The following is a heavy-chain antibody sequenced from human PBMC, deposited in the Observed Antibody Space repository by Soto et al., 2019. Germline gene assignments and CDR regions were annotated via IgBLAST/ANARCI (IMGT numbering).Heavy chain of an antibody. CDR3: ARRDIGYHYGMDV. J-gene: IGHJ6*02. V-gene: IGHV4-39*01. Sequence: SETLSLTCTVSGGSISSSSYYLGWIRQPPGKGLEWIGSIYYSGSTYYNPSLKSRVTISVDTSKNQFSLKLSSVTAADTAVYYCARRDIGYHYGMDVWGQGTTVTVSS. D-gene: IGHD2-15*01. CDR2: IYYSGST. CDR1: GGSISSSSYY.